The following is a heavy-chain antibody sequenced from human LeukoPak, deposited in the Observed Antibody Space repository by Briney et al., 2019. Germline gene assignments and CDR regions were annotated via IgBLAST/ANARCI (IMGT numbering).Heavy chain of an antibody. J-gene: IGHJ5*02. D-gene: IGHD5-18*01. Sequence: SETLSLTCTVSGGSISSGAYYWTWIRQHSGKGLEWIGYIYYSGGTYYNPSLKSRVTISVDTSKNLFSLTLTSVTAADTAVYYCARNLPSDTAMAALWFDPWGQGTLVTVSS. V-gene: IGHV4-31*03. CDR2: IYYSGGT. CDR1: GGSISSGAYY. CDR3: ARNLPSDTAMAALWFDP.